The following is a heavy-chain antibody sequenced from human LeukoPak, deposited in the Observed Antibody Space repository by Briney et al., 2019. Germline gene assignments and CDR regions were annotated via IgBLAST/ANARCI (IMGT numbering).Heavy chain of an antibody. V-gene: IGHV3-74*01. CDR3: AVSLIGALDY. J-gene: IGHJ4*02. CDR2: INSDGSST. D-gene: IGHD6-6*01. CDR1: GFTFSSYV. Sequence: SEGSLRLSCAASGFTFSSYVMNWVRQAPGKGLVWVSRINSDGSSTNYADSVKGRFTISRDNAKNTLYLQMNSLRAEDTAVYYCAVSLIGALDYWGQGTLVTVSS.